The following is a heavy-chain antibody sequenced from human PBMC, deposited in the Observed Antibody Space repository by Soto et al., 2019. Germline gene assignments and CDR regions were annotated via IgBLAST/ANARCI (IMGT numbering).Heavy chain of an antibody. Sequence: SETLSLTCAVYGGSFSGYYWSWIRQPPGKGLEWIGEINHSGSTNYNPSLKSRVTISVDTSKNQFSLKLSSVTTADTAVYYCAIPAGSTVTTVHYYYGMDVWGQGTTVTVSS. D-gene: IGHD4-17*01. CDR3: AIPAGSTVTTVHYYYGMDV. J-gene: IGHJ6*02. CDR2: INHSGST. V-gene: IGHV4-34*01. CDR1: GGSFSGYY.